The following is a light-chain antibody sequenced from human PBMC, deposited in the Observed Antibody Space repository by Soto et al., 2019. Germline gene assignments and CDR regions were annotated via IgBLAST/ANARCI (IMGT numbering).Light chain of an antibody. CDR2: GAS. CDR3: EVYGILLWR. V-gene: IGKV3-20*01. J-gene: IGKJ2*01. CDR1: QSVSSSY. Sequence: TMNTSNLSVSPVERSTLSCRARQSVSSSYLAWYQQKPGQAPRLLIYGASSRATGIPDRFSGSGSGTDFTLTISRLEAEDFVVYWCEVYGILLWRFG.